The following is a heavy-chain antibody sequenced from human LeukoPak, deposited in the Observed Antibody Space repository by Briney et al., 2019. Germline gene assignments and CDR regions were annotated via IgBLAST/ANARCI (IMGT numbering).Heavy chain of an antibody. Sequence: GGSLRLSCAASGFTFSSYAMSWVRQAPGKGLEWVSAISGSGGSTYYADTVKGRFTISRDNSKNTLYLQMNSLRAEDTAVYYCAKDRGDRYCSSTSCSHFDYWGQGTLVTVSS. CDR3: AKDRGDRYCSSTSCSHFDY. CDR2: ISGSGGST. D-gene: IGHD2-2*01. V-gene: IGHV3-23*01. J-gene: IGHJ4*02. CDR1: GFTFSSYA.